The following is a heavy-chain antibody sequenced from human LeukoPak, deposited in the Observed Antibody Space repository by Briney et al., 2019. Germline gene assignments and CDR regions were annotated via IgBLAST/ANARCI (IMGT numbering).Heavy chain of an antibody. CDR1: GFTFSSYW. CDR3: ARDQGGYSYGDPFDY. D-gene: IGHD5-18*01. CDR2: IKQDGSEK. Sequence: GGSLRLSCAASGFTFSSYWMSWVRQAPGKGLEWVANIKQDGSEKYYVDSVKGRFTISRDNAKNSLYLQMNSLRAEDTAVYYCARDQGGYSYGDPFDYWGQGTLATVSS. J-gene: IGHJ4*02. V-gene: IGHV3-7*01.